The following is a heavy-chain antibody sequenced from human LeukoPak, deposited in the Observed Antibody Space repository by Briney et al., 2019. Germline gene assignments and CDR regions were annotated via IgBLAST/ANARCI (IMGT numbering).Heavy chain of an antibody. D-gene: IGHD3-22*01. CDR2: ISGSGGST. Sequence: GGSLRLSCAAPGFTFSSYAMSLVRQAPGKGLEWVSAISGSGGSTYYADSVKGRFTISRDNSKNTLDLQMDSLRAEDTAVYYCAKDLTPAYYYDSSESLYFDYWGQGTLVTVSS. CDR3: AKDLTPAYYYDSSESLYFDY. CDR1: GFTFSSYA. V-gene: IGHV3-23*01. J-gene: IGHJ4*02.